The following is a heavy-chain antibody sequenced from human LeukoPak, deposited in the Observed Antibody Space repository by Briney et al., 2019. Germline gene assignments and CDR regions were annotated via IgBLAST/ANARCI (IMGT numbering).Heavy chain of an antibody. D-gene: IGHD3/OR15-3a*01. CDR2: IHYSGST. CDR1: GGSISSSGYF. J-gene: IGHJ3*02. Sequence: SEALSLTCSVSGGSISSSGYFWGWVRQPPGKELEWIASIHYSGSTFYNPSLKSRVTISVDTSKNQFSLKLSSVTAADTAVYYCARWTPGYDAFDIWGQGTMVTVSS. V-gene: IGHV4-39*07. CDR3: ARWTPGYDAFDI.